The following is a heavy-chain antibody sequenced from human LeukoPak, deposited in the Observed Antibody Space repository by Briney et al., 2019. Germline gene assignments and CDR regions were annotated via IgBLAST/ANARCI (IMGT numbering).Heavy chain of an antibody. J-gene: IGHJ6*03. CDR2: IYTSGST. CDR1: GGSISSYY. D-gene: IGHD2-15*01. CDR3: ARDISSGAYCSGGSCRPYYYYMDV. V-gene: IGHV4-4*07. Sequence: SETLSLTCTVSGGSISSYYWSWIRQPAGKGLEWIGRIYTSGSTNYNPSLKSRVTISVDKSKNQFSLKLSSVTAADTAVYYCARDISSGAYCSGGSCRPYYYYMDVWGKGTMVTVSS.